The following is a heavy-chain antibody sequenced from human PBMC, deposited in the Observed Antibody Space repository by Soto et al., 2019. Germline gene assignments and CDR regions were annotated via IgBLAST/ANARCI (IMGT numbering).Heavy chain of an antibody. CDR1: GFTFSSYV. CDR2: ISDSGSST. J-gene: IGHJ5*02. CDR3: AKDGGTEGWFDA. V-gene: IGHV3-23*01. Sequence: EVQVLESGGGLVQPGGSLRLSCAASGFTFSSYVMNWVRQAPGRGLEWVSGISDSGSSTYYADSVKGRFTISRDNSKNTVYLQMNSLRAEDTALYYCAKDGGTEGWFDAWGQGTLVTVSS. D-gene: IGHD3-16*01.